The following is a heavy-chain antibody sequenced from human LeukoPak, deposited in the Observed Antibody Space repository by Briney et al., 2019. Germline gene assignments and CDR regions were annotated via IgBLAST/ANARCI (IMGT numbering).Heavy chain of an antibody. Sequence: AESLSLTCTVSGGSISSYYWSWIRQPAGKGLEWIGLIYTSGSTNYNPSLKSRVTMSVATSKNQFSLKLSSVTAADTAVYYCARDLVTMIVVVDAFDIWGQGTMVTVSS. CDR3: ARDLVTMIVVVDAFDI. D-gene: IGHD3-22*01. CDR1: GGSISSYY. CDR2: IYTSGST. V-gene: IGHV4-4*07. J-gene: IGHJ3*02.